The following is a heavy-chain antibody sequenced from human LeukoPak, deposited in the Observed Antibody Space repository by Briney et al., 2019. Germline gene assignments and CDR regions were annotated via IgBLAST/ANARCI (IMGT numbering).Heavy chain of an antibody. CDR1: GYSFTSYG. Sequence: ASVKVSCKASGYSFTSYGISWVRQAPGQGLEWMGWISAYNGNTNYAQRLQGRVTMTTDTSTSAAYMEVRSLTSDDTAVYYCARVPSGGPFDYWGQGTLVTVSS. D-gene: IGHD2-15*01. J-gene: IGHJ4*02. CDR2: ISAYNGNT. V-gene: IGHV1-18*01. CDR3: ARVPSGGPFDY.